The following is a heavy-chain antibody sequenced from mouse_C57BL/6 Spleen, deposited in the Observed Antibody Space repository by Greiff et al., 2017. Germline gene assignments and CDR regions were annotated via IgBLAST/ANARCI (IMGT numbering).Heavy chain of an antibody. D-gene: IGHD4-1*01. CDR2: ISYDGSN. J-gene: IGHJ2*01. Sequence: EVKLVESGPGLVKPSQSLSLTCSVTGYSITSGYYWNWIRQFPGNKLEWMGYISYDGSNNYNPSLKNRIAITRDTSKNQFFLKLNSVTTEDTATYYCARRTGEGYYFDYWGQGTTLTVSS. CDR3: ARRTGEGYYFDY. CDR1: GYSITSGYY. V-gene: IGHV3-6*01.